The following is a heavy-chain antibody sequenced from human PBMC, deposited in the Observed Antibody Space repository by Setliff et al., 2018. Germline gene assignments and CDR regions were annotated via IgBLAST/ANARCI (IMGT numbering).Heavy chain of an antibody. J-gene: IGHJ5*01. V-gene: IGHV4-39*02. CDR3: AGRDYSGGDS. CDR1: GDSISNSDYY. D-gene: IGHD4-4*01. Sequence: SETLSLTCIVAGDSISNSDYYWGWIRQPPGKGLEWIGRVYNTGTTNYNPSLKSRVTISISADTSNNSFSLNLFSVTAADTAVYYCAGRDYSGGDSWGHGTLVTVSS. CDR2: VYNTGTT.